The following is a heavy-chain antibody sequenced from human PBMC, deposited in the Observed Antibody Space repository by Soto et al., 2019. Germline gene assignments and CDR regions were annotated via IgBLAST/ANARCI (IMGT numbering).Heavy chain of an antibody. V-gene: IGHV4-59*01. CDR1: GDSISSYY. CDR3: ARDIVVGYRRYFDY. D-gene: IGHD5-18*01. CDR2: IYYSGST. J-gene: IGHJ4*02. Sequence: QVQLQESGPGLVKPSETLSLTCTVSGDSISSYYWSWIRQPPGKGLEWMGYIYYSGSTNYNPSLKSRVTISVDTSKNQFSLKLSSVTAADTAVYYCARDIVVGYRRYFDYWGQGTLVTVSS.